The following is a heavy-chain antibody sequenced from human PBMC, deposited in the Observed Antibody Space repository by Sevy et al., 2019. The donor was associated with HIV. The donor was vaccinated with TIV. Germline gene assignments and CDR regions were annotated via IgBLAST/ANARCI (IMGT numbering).Heavy chain of an antibody. CDR3: ARHPANSNECEY. D-gene: IGHD2-21*01. CDR1: GGSIISSTYY. V-gene: IGHV4-39*01. CDR2: IHHTGKT. Sequence: SETLSLTCTVSGGSIISSTYYWDWIRQPPGKGLEWIGNIHHTGKTYYIPSLRSRVTMSVDTSKNQFSLNLNSVTAADTAVYYCARHPANSNECEYWGRGTLVTVSS. J-gene: IGHJ4*02.